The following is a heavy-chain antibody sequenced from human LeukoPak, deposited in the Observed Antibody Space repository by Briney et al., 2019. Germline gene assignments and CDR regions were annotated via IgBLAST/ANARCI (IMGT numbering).Heavy chain of an antibody. V-gene: IGHV4-34*01. Sequence: PSETLSLTCAIYGGSFSGYYWNWIRQPPGKGLEWIGQINHSGSTNYNPSLKSRVTISIDTSKNQFSLKLTSVTAADTAMYYCAGRANGPSYWGQGTLVTVSS. CDR2: INHSGST. CDR1: GGSFSGYY. CDR3: AGRANGPSY. J-gene: IGHJ4*02. D-gene: IGHD2-8*01.